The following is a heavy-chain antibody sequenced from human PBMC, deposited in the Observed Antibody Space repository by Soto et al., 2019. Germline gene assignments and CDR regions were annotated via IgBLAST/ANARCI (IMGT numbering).Heavy chain of an antibody. V-gene: IGHV3-23*01. J-gene: IGHJ4*02. CDR2: ISSSGGTT. CDR3: PRSGGGITVFGVIDY. D-gene: IGHD3-3*01. CDR1: GFTFSSYA. Sequence: GGSLRPSCAASGFTFSSYAMSWVRQAPGKGLEWVSAISSSGGTTYYADSVKGRFTISRDNSKNTLYLQMNSLRAEDTAVYYCPRSGGGITVFGVIDYWGQGTRVTVSS.